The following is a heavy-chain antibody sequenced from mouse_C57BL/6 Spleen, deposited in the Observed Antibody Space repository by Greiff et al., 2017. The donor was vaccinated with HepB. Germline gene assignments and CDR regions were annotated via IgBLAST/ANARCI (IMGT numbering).Heavy chain of an antibody. CDR1: GFTFSNYW. CDR3: TGGCPYAMDY. CDR2: IRLKSDNYAT. Sequence: EVKVEESGGGLVQPGGSMKLSCVASGFTFSNYWMNWVRQSPEKGLEWVAQIRLKSDNYATHYAESVKGRFTISRDDSKSSVYLQMNNLRAEDTGIYYCTGGCPYAMDYWGQGTSVTVSS. V-gene: IGHV6-3*01. J-gene: IGHJ4*01.